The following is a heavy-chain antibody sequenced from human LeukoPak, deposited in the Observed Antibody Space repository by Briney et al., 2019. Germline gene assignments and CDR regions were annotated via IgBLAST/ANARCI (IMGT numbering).Heavy chain of an antibody. CDR2: ITDDEDT. J-gene: IGHJ4*02. V-gene: IGHV3-23*01. Sequence: PGGSLRLSCVAAGFPFGSYAMTWVRQTPGKGLESVSVITDDEDTYYADSVKGRFTISRDNSQNTVFLQMNSLRVEDTAVYYCAKVDYWSPENYFDSWGQGTLVTVSS. D-gene: IGHD1-1*01. CDR1: GFPFGSYA. CDR3: AKVDYWSPENYFDS.